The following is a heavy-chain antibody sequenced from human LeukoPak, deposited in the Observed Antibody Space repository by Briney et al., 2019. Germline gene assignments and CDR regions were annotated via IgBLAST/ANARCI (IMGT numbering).Heavy chain of an antibody. J-gene: IGHJ3*02. CDR2: IYSGGST. CDR3: ARDNRKLRYFDWLLKGGAFDI. CDR1: GFTVSSNY. Sequence: PGGSLRLSCAASGFTVSSNYMSWVRQAPGKGLEWVSVIYSGGSTYYADSVKGRFTISRDNSKNTLYLQMNSLRAEDTAVYYCARDNRKLRYFDWLLKGGAFDIWGQGTMVTVSS. V-gene: IGHV3-66*01. D-gene: IGHD3-9*01.